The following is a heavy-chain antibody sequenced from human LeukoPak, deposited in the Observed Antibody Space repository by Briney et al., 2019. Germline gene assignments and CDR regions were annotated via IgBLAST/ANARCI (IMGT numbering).Heavy chain of an antibody. CDR2: ISGSGGAT. CDR1: GFTFSSYA. CDR3: GSGRYCSGGSCYFGY. V-gene: IGHV3-23*01. J-gene: IGHJ4*02. D-gene: IGHD2-15*01. Sequence: GGSLRLSCAASGFTFSSYAMSWVRQAPGKGLEWVSAISGSGGATYYADSVKGRFTISRDTSKNTLYLQMNSLRAEDTAVYYCGSGRYCSGGSCYFGYWGQGTLVTVSS.